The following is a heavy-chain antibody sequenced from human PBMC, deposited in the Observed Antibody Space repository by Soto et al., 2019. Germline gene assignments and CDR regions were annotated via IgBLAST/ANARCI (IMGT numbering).Heavy chain of an antibody. J-gene: IGHJ4*02. Sequence: QVQLVQSGAEVKKPESSVKVSCKAPGGTFSTYAISWVRQAPGQGLEWMGGIIPLFGTANYAQRFQARVMITADESTNTVDMELISLRSEHTAVDFCASGIQLWLRRINNGYSGWGQGTLVTVSS. CDR2: IIPLFGTA. D-gene: IGHD5-18*01. CDR1: GGTFSTYA. V-gene: IGHV1-69*12. CDR3: ASGIQLWLRRINNGYSG.